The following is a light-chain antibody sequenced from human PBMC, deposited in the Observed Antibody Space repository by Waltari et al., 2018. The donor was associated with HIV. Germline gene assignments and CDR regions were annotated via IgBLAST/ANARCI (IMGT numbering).Light chain of an antibody. CDR3: HQYAGLPRT. Sequence: EIVLTQSPGTLSLSPGERATLSCRASQSVTGSHLAWYQQRPGQPPRLLLYCASSRATGIPDRFRGSGSGADFTLTITRLEPEDFAVYYCHQYAGLPRTFGQGTKLEIK. CDR2: CAS. J-gene: IGKJ2*01. V-gene: IGKV3-20*01. CDR1: QSVTGSH.